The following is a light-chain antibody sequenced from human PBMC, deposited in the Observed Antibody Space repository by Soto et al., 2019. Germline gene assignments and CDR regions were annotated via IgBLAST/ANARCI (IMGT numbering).Light chain of an antibody. V-gene: IGLV2-8*01. CDR2: EVS. CDR1: SSDVGAYNY. CDR3: SSYAGSNTYV. Sequence: QSALTQPPSASGSPGQSVTISCTGTSSDVGAYNYVSWYQQHPGKAPKLMIYEVSKRPSGVPDRFSGSKSGNTASLTVSGLQAEDETDYYRSSYAGSNTYVFGTGTKLTVL. J-gene: IGLJ1*01.